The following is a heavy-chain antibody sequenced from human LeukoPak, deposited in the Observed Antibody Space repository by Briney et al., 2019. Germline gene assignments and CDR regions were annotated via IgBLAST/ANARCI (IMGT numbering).Heavy chain of an antibody. CDR1: GGSISSSPYY. CDR2: IYYSGST. D-gene: IGHD1-26*01. J-gene: IGHJ3*02. CDR3: ARGLGSYGDAFDI. Sequence: SETLSLTCTVSGGSISSSPYYWGWIRQPPGKGLEWIGYIYYSGSTNYNPSLKSRVTISVDTSKNQFSLKLSSVTAADTAVYYCARGLGSYGDAFDIWGQGTMVTVSS. V-gene: IGHV4-61*05.